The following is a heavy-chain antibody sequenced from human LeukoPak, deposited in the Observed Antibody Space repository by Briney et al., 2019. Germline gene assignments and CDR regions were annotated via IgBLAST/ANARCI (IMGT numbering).Heavy chain of an antibody. CDR3: AKETTFRMAPGNY. V-gene: IGHV3-23*01. J-gene: IGHJ4*02. CDR2: ISGSGGST. CDR1: GFTFSSYE. Sequence: GGSLRPSCAASGFTFSSYEMNWVRQAPGKGLEWVSAISGSGGSTYYADSVKGRFTISRDNSKNTLYLQMNSLRAEDTAVYYCAKETTFRMAPGNYWGQGTLVTVSS. D-gene: IGHD1-14*01.